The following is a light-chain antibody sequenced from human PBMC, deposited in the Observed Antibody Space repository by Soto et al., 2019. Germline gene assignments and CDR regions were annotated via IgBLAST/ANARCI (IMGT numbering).Light chain of an antibody. V-gene: IGKV1-39*01. CDR1: QSISSY. CDR3: QQSYSTPQT. CDR2: AAS. Sequence: DIQMTQSPSPLSASVGDRVTITCRASQSISSYLNWYQQKPGKAPKLLIYAASSLQSGVPPRFSGSGSGTDFTLTISSLQPEDFATYYCQQSYSTPQTFGQGTKV. J-gene: IGKJ1*01.